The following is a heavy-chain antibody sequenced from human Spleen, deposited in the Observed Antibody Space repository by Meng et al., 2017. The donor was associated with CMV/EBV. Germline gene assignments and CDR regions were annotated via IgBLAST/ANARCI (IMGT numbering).Heavy chain of an antibody. CDR1: GGSISSYY. Sequence: QVRSQESGPGRGKPSGTLSLTCTVSGGSISSYYWSWIRQPAGKGLEWIGRIYTSGSTNYNPSLKSRVTMSVDTSKNQFSLKLSSVTAADTAVYYCARDHAYYYDSSGLWYFDLWGRGTLVTVSS. V-gene: IGHV4-4*07. CDR3: ARDHAYYYDSSGLWYFDL. D-gene: IGHD3-22*01. CDR2: IYTSGST. J-gene: IGHJ2*01.